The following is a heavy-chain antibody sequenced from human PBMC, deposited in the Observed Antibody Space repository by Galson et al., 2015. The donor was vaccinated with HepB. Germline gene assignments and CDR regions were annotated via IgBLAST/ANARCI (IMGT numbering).Heavy chain of an antibody. J-gene: IGHJ4*02. V-gene: IGHV1-46*03. D-gene: IGHD5-24*01. CDR2: INPSGGST. CDR3: ARAAKRRDGYNFGVGAFDY. Sequence: SVKVSCKASGYTFTSYYMHWVRQAPGQGLEWMGIINPSGGSTSYAQKFQGRVTMTRDTPTSTVYMELSSLRSEDTAVYYCARAAKRRDGYNFGVGAFDYWGQGTLVTVSS. CDR1: GYTFTSYY.